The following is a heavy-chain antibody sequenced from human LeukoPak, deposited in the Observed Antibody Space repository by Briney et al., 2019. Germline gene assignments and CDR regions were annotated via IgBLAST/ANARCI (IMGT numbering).Heavy chain of an antibody. Sequence: ASVKVSCKASGYTFISYYMHWVRQTPGQGLEWMGIINPSSGSTGYAQKFQGRVTMTRDTSTSTVYMELSSLRSEDTVVYYCARVGGWDNSGYYLDYWGQGTLVTVSS. CDR1: GYTFISYY. CDR2: INPSSGST. D-gene: IGHD3-22*01. J-gene: IGHJ4*02. V-gene: IGHV1-46*01. CDR3: ARVGGWDNSGYYLDY.